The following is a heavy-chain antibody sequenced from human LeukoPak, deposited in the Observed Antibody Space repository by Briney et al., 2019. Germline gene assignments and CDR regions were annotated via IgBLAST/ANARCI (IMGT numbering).Heavy chain of an antibody. CDR2: INDNCGTT. D-gene: IGHD6-19*01. J-gene: IGHJ4*02. V-gene: IGHV3-23*01. Sequence: GGSLRLSCAASGFTFSSYAMSWVRQAPGKGLEWVSTINDNCGTTYYADSVKGRFTISRGNSKNTLYLQMNSLRAEDTAVYYCVCGWYVDYWGQGTLVTVSS. CDR3: VCGWYVDY. CDR1: GFTFSSYA.